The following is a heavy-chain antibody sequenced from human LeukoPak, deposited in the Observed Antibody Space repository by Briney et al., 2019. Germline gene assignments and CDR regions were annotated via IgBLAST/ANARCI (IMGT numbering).Heavy chain of an antibody. CDR1: GFTFSTYS. CDR2: INADSRDK. V-gene: IGHV3-21*01. Sequence: GGSLRLSCAASGFTFSTYSMNWVRQAPWKGLYWVSSINADSRDKYYADSVKGRFSISRDNGKNSLYLQMNSLRAEDTAVYYCAKEGDLVGVTYYFDYWGQGTLVTVSS. D-gene: IGHD1-26*01. J-gene: IGHJ4*02. CDR3: AKEGDLVGVTYYFDY.